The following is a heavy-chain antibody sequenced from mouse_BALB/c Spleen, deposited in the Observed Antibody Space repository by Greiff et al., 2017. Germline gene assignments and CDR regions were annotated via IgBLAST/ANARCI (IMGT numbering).Heavy chain of an antibody. Sequence: QVQLKESGAELVRPGSSVKISCKASGYAFSSYWMNWVKQRPGQGLEWIGQIYPGDGDTNYNGKFKGKATLTADKSSSTAYMQLSSLTSEDSAVYFCARSWDWYFDVWGAGTTVTVSS. CDR3: ARSWDWYFDV. CDR2: IYPGDGDT. D-gene: IGHD4-1*01. CDR1: GYAFSSYW. J-gene: IGHJ1*01. V-gene: IGHV1-80*01.